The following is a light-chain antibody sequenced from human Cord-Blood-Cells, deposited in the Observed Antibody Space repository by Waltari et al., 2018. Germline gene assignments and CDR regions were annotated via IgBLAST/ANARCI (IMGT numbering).Light chain of an antibody. CDR3: QSYDSSLSGYV. CDR1: SSTIGAGYE. Sequence: QSVLTQPPSVSGAPGQRVTLSCTGSSSTIGAGYEVHWYQQLPGTAPKLLSYGNNNRPSGVPDRFSGSKSGTSASLAITGLQAEDEADYYCQSYDSSLSGYVFGTGTKVTVL. J-gene: IGLJ1*01. CDR2: GNN. V-gene: IGLV1-40*01.